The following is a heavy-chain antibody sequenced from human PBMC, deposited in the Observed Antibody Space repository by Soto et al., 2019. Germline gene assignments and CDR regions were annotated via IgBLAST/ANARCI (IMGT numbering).Heavy chain of an antibody. V-gene: IGHV5-51*01. CDR1: GYSFTSYW. J-gene: IGHJ6*02. D-gene: IGHD2-2*01. CDR2: IYPGDSDT. CDR3: ARFFPASYYYYGMDV. Sequence: PGESLKISCKVSGYSFTSYWIGWVRQMPGKGLEWMGIIYPGDSDTRYSPSFQGQVTISADKSISTAYLQWSSLKASDTAMYYCARFFPASYYYYGMDVWGQGTTVTVSS.